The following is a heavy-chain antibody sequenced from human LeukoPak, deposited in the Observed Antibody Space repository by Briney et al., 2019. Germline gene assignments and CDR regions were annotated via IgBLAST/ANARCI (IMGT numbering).Heavy chain of an antibody. CDR3: ARFGDPQWSGSTLGSNAFDI. Sequence: SVQVSCQPSEFTLTRSALQWVGQARGQRREWIGWIYAVSGDPLHAPKLQGTVTMTSDPSISPAHMELSGLRSDDTAVHYRARFGDPQWSGSTLGSNAFDIWGQGTMVTVSS. CDR1: EFTLTRSA. CDR2: IYAVSGDP. J-gene: IGHJ3*02. D-gene: IGHD3-10*01. V-gene: IGHV1-58*01.